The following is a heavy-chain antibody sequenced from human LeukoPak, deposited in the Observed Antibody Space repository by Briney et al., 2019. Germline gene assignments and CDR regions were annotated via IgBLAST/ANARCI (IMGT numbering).Heavy chain of an antibody. Sequence: GRPLRLSCAASGFTFSSYAMHWVRQAPGKGLEGVAVISYDGSNKYYADSVKGRFTISRDNSKNTLYLQMNSLRAEDTAVYYCASVIVVVTAIPNDAFDIWGQGTMVTVSS. CDR3: ASVIVVVTAIPNDAFDI. CDR1: GFTFSSYA. D-gene: IGHD2-21*02. CDR2: ISYDGSNK. J-gene: IGHJ3*02. V-gene: IGHV3-30*04.